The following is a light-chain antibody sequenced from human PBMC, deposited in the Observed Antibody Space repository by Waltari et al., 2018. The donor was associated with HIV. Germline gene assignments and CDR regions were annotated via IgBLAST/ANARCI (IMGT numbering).Light chain of an antibody. CDR2: DVS. V-gene: IGLV2-11*01. CDR1: SSDVCGYNY. CDR3: CSYAGSYTYV. J-gene: IGLJ1*01. Sequence: QSALTPPGSVSGSAAQSVTISCTGTSSDVCGYNYVPWYQQHPGKAPKLMVYDVSKRPSGVPDRFSGSKSGNTASLTISGLQAEDEADYYCCSYAGSYTYVFGTGTKVTVL.